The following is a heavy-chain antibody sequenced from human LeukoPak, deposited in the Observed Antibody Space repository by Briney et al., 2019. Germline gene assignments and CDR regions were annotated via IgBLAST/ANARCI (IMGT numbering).Heavy chain of an antibody. CDR1: GFTFSSYE. J-gene: IGHJ4*02. Sequence: GGSLRLSCAASGFTFSSYEMNWVRQAPGKGLEWVSYISSSGSTIYYADSVKGRFTISRDNAKNSLYLQMSSLRAEDTAVYYCARTTSSYDSSYYYYVYYFDYWGQGTLVTVSS. CDR3: ARTTSSYDSSYYYYVYYFDY. D-gene: IGHD3-22*01. CDR2: ISSSGSTI. V-gene: IGHV3-48*03.